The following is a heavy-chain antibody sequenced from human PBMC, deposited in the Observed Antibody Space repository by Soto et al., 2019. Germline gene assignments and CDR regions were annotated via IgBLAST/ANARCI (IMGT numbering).Heavy chain of an antibody. V-gene: IGHV1-69*04. CDR2: IIPILGIA. Sequence: SVKVSCKASGGTFSSYTISWVRQAPGQGLEWMGRIIPILGIANYAQKFQGRVTITADKSTSTAYMELSSLRSEDTAVYYCARDPWDVVVPAADYWGQGTLVTVSS. CDR1: GGTFSSYT. CDR3: ARDPWDVVVPAADY. D-gene: IGHD2-2*01. J-gene: IGHJ4*02.